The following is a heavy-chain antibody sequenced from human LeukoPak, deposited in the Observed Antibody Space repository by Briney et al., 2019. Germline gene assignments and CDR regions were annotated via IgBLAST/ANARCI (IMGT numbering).Heavy chain of an antibody. CDR1: GFTFSSYS. J-gene: IGHJ6*02. D-gene: IGHD4-17*01. Sequence: GGSLRLSCAASGFTFSSYSMTWVRQAPGKGLEWVSYISSSSSTIYYADSVKGRFTISRDNAKNSLYLQMNSLRAEDTAVYYCARDTVAMSMTTVTNYYYYGMDVWGQGTTVTVSS. CDR2: ISSSSSTI. CDR3: ARDTVAMSMTTVTNYYYYGMDV. V-gene: IGHV3-48*01.